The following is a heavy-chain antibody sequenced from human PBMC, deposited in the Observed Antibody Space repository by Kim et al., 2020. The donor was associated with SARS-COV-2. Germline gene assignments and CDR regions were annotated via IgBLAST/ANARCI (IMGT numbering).Heavy chain of an antibody. Sequence: GGSLRLSCAASGFTFSSYSMNWVRQAPGKGLEWVSYISSSSSTIYYADSVKGRFTITRNNAKNSLYLQKNSLRDEDTAVYYFARDTNYDFWSGYSAAFDIWGQGTMVTVSS. CDR2: ISSSSSTI. CDR1: GFTFSSYS. V-gene: IGHV3-48*02. D-gene: IGHD3-3*01. CDR3: ARDTNYDFWSGYSAAFDI. J-gene: IGHJ3*02.